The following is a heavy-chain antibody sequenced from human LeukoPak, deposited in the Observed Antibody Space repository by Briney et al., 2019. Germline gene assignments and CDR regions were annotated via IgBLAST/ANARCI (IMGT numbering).Heavy chain of an antibody. CDR1: GYSFTTHW. CDR2: IYPADSHT. V-gene: IGHV5-51*01. Sequence: NLGASLQISCKGSGYSFTTHWVGWVRQLPGKGLAWMGIIYPADSHTRYSPSFQGQVTISADKSISTAYLQWSSLEASDNAMYYCARVPTSSSWYYFDYWGQGTLVTVSS. J-gene: IGHJ4*02. D-gene: IGHD6-13*01. CDR3: ARVPTSSSWYYFDY.